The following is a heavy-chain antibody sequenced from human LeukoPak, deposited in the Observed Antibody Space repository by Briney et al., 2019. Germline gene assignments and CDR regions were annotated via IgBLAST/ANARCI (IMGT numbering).Heavy chain of an antibody. D-gene: IGHD3-22*01. CDR3: ARAGNVLVVTQKKKKPFGL. Sequence: SETLSLTCAVYGGTFGGYYWTWVRQPPGERPEWIGEINHFGNTNYNSSLKSRVTISVDTSKHQFSLKLHSVTAADTAVYYCARAGNVLVVTQKKKKPFGLWGQGTLVSVSS. CDR1: GGTFGGYY. V-gene: IGHV4-34*08. CDR2: INHFGNT. J-gene: IGHJ4*02.